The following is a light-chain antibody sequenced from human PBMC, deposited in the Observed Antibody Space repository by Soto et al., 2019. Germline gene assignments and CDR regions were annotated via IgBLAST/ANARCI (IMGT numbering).Light chain of an antibody. CDR3: QRSYSTPT. Sequence: DIQMTQSPSSLSASVGDRVTITCRAGQNISSYLNWYQQKPGKAPKLLIFAASNLQSGVPSRISGSGSGTDFTLTISSLQPEDSATYYCQRSYSTPTFGQGTKLEIK. CDR1: QNISSY. CDR2: AAS. V-gene: IGKV1-39*01. J-gene: IGKJ2*01.